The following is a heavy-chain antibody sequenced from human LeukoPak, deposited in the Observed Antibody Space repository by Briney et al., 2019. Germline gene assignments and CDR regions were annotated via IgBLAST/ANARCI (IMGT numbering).Heavy chain of an antibody. CDR2: IRYDGSIK. CDR3: AKDSYGSGTYPAYFDY. Sequence: GGSLRLSCAASAFTFSNYWMSWVRQAPGKGLEWVSFIRYDGSIKYYADSVEGRFTISRDNSKNTLYLQMNSLRAEDTAVYYCAKDSYGSGTYPAYFDYWGQGTLVTVSS. J-gene: IGHJ4*02. V-gene: IGHV3-30*02. D-gene: IGHD3-10*01. CDR1: AFTFSNYW.